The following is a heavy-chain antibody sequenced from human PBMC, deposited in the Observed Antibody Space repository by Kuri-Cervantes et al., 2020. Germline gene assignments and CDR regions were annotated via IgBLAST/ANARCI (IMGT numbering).Heavy chain of an antibody. CDR2: ISYDGSNK. J-gene: IGHJ4*02. V-gene: IGHV3-30-3*01. Sequence: GESLKISCAASGFTFSSYAMHWVRQAPGKGLEWVAVISYDGSNKYYADSVKGRFTISRDNSKNTPYLQMNSLRAEDTAVYYCARDHSSSWYNYFDYWGQGTLVTVSS. D-gene: IGHD6-13*01. CDR1: GFTFSSYA. CDR3: ARDHSSSWYNYFDY.